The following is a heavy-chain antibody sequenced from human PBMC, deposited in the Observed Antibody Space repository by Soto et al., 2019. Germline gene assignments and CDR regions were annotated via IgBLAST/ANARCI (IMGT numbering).Heavy chain of an antibody. Sequence: EVQLVESGGGLVQPRGSLRLSCEASGFPFSSFWMSWVRQAPGKGLEWVADINEGGSEKYYVDSVRGRFTISRDNTKNSLSLQMNSLRAEDTALYYCAKGGHLDYWGQGTPVTVSS. J-gene: IGHJ4*02. CDR3: AKGGHLDY. CDR1: GFPFSSFW. CDR2: INEGGSEK. V-gene: IGHV3-7*01.